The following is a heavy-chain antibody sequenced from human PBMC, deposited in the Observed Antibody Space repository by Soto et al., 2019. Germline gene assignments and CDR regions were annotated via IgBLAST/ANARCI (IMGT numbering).Heavy chain of an antibody. CDR1: GYTFTGYY. CDR3: ARGRGPPWFGELLPEPGGMDV. Sequence: QVQLVQSGAEVKKPGASVKVSCKASGYTFTGYYMHWVRQAPGQGLEWMGWINPNSGGTNYAQKFQGRVTMTRDTSISTAYMELSRLRSDDTVVYYCARGRGPPWFGELLPEPGGMDVWGQGTTVTVSS. D-gene: IGHD3-10*01. J-gene: IGHJ6*02. CDR2: INPNSGGT. V-gene: IGHV1-2*02.